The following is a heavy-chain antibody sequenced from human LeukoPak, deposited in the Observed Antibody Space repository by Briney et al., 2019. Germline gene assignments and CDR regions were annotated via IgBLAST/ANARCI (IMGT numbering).Heavy chain of an antibody. Sequence: GGSLRLSCAASGFTFSSYAMSWVRQAPGKGLEWVSAISGSGGSTYYADSVKGRFTISRGNSKNTLYLQMNSPRAEDTAVYYCAKERGYGDYYYFDYWGQGTLVTVSS. J-gene: IGHJ4*02. V-gene: IGHV3-23*01. CDR2: ISGSGGST. D-gene: IGHD4-17*01. CDR3: AKERGYGDYYYFDY. CDR1: GFTFSSYA.